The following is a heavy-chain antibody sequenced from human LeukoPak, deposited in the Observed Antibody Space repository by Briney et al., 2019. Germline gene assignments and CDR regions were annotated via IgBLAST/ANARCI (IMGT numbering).Heavy chain of an antibody. CDR3: ARGRYFDWLLLLDY. CDR1: GASVSTRNW. D-gene: IGHD3-9*01. CDR2: IYHSGST. J-gene: IGHJ4*02. V-gene: IGHV4-4*02. Sequence: SGTLSLTCAVSGASVSTRNWWSWVRQPPGKGLEWIGEIYHSGSTYYNPSLKSRVTISVDRSKNQFSLKLSSVTAADTAVYYCARGRYFDWLLLLDYWGQGTLVTVSS.